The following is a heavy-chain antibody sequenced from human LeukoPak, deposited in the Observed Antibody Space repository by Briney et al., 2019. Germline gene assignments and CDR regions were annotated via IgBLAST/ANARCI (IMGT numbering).Heavy chain of an antibody. D-gene: IGHD6-19*01. Sequence: GGSLRLSCAASGFTFSSYAMSWVRQAPGKGLEWVSAISGSGGSTYYADSVKGRSTISRDNSKNTLYLQMNSLRAEDTAVYYCAKVGRYSSGWYVRYFDYWGQGTLVTVSS. CDR2: ISGSGGST. CDR1: GFTFSSYA. CDR3: AKVGRYSSGWYVRYFDY. V-gene: IGHV3-23*01. J-gene: IGHJ4*02.